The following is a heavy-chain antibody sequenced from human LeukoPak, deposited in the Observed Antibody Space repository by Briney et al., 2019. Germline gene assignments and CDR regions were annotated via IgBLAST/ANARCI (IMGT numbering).Heavy chain of an antibody. D-gene: IGHD7-27*01. CDR1: GGSISSSSYY. CDR3: ARGVLLGSFDY. J-gene: IGHJ4*02. V-gene: IGHV4-61*05. CDR2: IYYSGST. Sequence: SETLSLTCTVSGGSISSSSYYWGWIRQPPGKGLEWIGYIYYSGSTNYNPSLKSRVTISVDTSKNQFSLKLSSVTAADTAVYYCARGVLLGSFDYWGQGTLVTVSS.